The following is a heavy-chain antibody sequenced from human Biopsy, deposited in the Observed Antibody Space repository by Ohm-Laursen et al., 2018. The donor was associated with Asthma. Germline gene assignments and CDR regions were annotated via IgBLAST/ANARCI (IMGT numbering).Heavy chain of an antibody. V-gene: IGHV3-53*01. D-gene: IGHD3-22*01. CDR3: ARGDSSNWSHYYFDY. CDR1: GFAVSRDY. CDR2: IYSGGTS. Sequence: SLRLSCAASGFAVSRDYMFWVRQAPGKGLEWVSVIYSGGTSHTADSVRGRFTIPRDYSKNTLYLQMHSLRAEDTAVYYCARGDSSNWSHYYFDYCGQGTLVTVSS. J-gene: IGHJ4*02.